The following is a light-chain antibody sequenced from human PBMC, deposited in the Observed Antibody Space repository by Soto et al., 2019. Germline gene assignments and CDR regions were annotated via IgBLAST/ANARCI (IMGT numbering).Light chain of an antibody. Sequence: QSALTQPASVSGSPGQSITISCTGTSSDVGSYNLVSWYQQHPGKAPKPMIYEGSKRPSGVSHRFSGSKSGNTASLTISGLQAEDEADYYCCSYAGSSTFAYVFGTGTKLTVL. J-gene: IGLJ1*01. CDR1: SSDVGSYNL. CDR2: EGS. CDR3: CSYAGSSTFAYV. V-gene: IGLV2-23*03.